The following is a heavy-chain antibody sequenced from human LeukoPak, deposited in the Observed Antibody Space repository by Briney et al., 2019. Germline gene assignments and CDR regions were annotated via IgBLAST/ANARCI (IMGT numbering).Heavy chain of an antibody. Sequence: GGSLRLSCAASGSTFSSYGMHWVRQAPGKGLEWVAVIWYDGSNKYYADSVKGRFTISRDNSKNTLYLQMNSLRAEDTAVYYCARGDYYDSSGYIFRGGYYYGMDVWGQGTTVTVSS. D-gene: IGHD3-22*01. CDR2: IWYDGSNK. CDR1: GSTFSSYG. CDR3: ARGDYYDSSGYIFRGGYYYGMDV. J-gene: IGHJ6*02. V-gene: IGHV3-33*01.